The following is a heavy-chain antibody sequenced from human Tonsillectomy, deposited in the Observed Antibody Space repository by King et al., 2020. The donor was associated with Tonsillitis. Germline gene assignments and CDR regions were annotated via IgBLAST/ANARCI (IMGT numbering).Heavy chain of an antibody. CDR3: ATTPYIPYFFDY. CDR2: INPNTGTT. D-gene: IGHD1-1*01. CDR1: GYTFTVYY. Sequence: QLVQSGAEVKKPGASVKVSCNASGYTFTVYYIHWVRQAPGQRLEWVGWINPNTGTTNYAQKFQGRVTMTRDTSISTAYMELNNLRSDDTAVYYCATTPYIPYFFDYWGQGALVTVSS. J-gene: IGHJ4*02. V-gene: IGHV1-2*02.